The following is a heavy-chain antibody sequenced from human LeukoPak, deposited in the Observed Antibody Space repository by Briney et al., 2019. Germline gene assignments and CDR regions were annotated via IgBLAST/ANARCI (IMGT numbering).Heavy chain of an antibody. Sequence: GASVKVSCKASGYTFTSYGISWVRQAPGQGLEWMGWISAYNGNTNYAQKLQGRVTITRDTSASTAYMELSSLRSEDTAVYYCARSIIYYDSSGYYLQWFDPWDQGTLVTVSS. CDR3: ARSIIYYDSSGYYLQWFDP. CDR2: ISAYNGNT. V-gene: IGHV1-18*01. J-gene: IGHJ5*02. D-gene: IGHD3-22*01. CDR1: GYTFTSYG.